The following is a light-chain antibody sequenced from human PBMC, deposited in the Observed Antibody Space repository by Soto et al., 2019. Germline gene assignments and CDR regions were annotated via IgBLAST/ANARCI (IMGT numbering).Light chain of an antibody. CDR1: QSISSY. V-gene: IGKV1-39*01. Sequence: DSQMTQSPSSLSASVGDRVPITCRASQSISSYLNWYQQKPGKAPKLLIYAAARLQSGVPSRFSGSGSGTDFTLTISSLQPEDFATYYCQQSYSTPWTFGQGTKVEIK. J-gene: IGKJ1*01. CDR3: QQSYSTPWT. CDR2: AAA.